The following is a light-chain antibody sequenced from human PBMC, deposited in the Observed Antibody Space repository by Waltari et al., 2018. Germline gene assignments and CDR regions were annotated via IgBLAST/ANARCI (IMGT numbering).Light chain of an antibody. CDR1: NIESKS. J-gene: IGLJ1*01. V-gene: IGLV3-21*02. CDR2: EDS. Sequence: SYVLTQPPSVSVAPGQTARISCGGNNIESKSVHWYQQKPGQAPVLVVYEDSDRPSGVPERFSGSNSGNTATLTISRVEAGDEADYYCEVWDSNSDHLYGVGTGTEVTVL. CDR3: EVWDSNSDHLYG.